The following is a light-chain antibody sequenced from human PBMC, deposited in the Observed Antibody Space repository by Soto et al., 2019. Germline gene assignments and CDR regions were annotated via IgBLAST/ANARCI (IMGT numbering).Light chain of an antibody. Sequence: EIVLTQSPGTLSLSPGEIATLSCRSSQSVSSSYLAWYQQKPGQAPRLLIYGASSRATGIPDRFSGSGSGTDFTLTISRLEPEDFAVYYCQQYGRSPSTFGGRTKVDMK. CDR1: QSVSSSY. CDR3: QQYGRSPST. CDR2: GAS. V-gene: IGKV3-20*01. J-gene: IGKJ4*01.